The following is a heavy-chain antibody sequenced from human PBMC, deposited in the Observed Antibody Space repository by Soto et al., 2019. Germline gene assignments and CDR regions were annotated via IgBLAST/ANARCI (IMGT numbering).Heavy chain of an antibody. CDR2: IYPGDSDT. CDR3: AASIFYYSIDV. Sequence: GESLKISCKGFGYTFTNYWIGWVRQMPGKGPEWMGIIYPGDSDTKYNPSFQGQVTISADKSITTTYLQWSSLKASDTAIYYCAASIFYYSIDVWGQGTTVTV. CDR1: GYTFTNYW. V-gene: IGHV5-51*01. J-gene: IGHJ6*02.